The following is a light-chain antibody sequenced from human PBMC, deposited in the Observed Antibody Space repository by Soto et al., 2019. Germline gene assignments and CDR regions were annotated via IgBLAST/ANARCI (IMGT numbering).Light chain of an antibody. J-gene: IGKJ1*01. CDR2: AAS. CDR1: QGISSY. CDR3: QQLNRFPRT. Sequence: DIQLTQSPSFLSASVGDRVIITCRASQGISSYLAWYQQRPVKVPRFLTHAASTLQSGVPSRFSAAGSVTTFKLTIRSLQPEDIATYDYQQLNRFPRTLGQGTKVEV. V-gene: IGKV1-9*01.